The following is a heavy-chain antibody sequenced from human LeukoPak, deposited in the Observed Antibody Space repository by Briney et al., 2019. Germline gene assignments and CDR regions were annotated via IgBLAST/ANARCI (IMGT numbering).Heavy chain of an antibody. CDR2: IKQDGSEK. V-gene: IGHV3-7*01. D-gene: IGHD6-13*01. Sequence: GVSLTLLCTASGFPFTHFCKTWLPEAPGKALEGVANIKQDGSEKYYVDSVKGRFTISRDNAKNSLYLQMNSLRAEDTAVYFCASYRYSSSCYIYWGQGTLVTVSS. CDR1: GFPFTHFC. J-gene: IGHJ4*02. CDR3: ASYRYSSSCYIY.